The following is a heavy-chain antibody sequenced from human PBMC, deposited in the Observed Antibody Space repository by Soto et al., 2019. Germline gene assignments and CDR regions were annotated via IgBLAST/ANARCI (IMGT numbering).Heavy chain of an antibody. CDR1: GFTFSSYW. D-gene: IGHD1-1*01. Sequence: GGSLRLSCAASGFTFSSYWMNWFRQAPGKGLEWVANINQDGNEDNLLDSVKGRFTISRDNAKNSLFLQMNSLRVDDTAVYYCARTGDGHHDFLDYWGQGALVTVSS. V-gene: IGHV3-7*01. CDR2: INQDGNED. J-gene: IGHJ4*02. CDR3: ARTGDGHHDFLDY.